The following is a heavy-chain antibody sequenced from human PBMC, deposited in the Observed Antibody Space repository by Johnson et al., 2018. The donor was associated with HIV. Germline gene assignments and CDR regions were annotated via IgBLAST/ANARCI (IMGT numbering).Heavy chain of an antibody. J-gene: IGHJ3*02. CDR3: ARGSRLAAGTLGTFDI. Sequence: QVQLVESGGGVVQPGGSLRLSCAASGFTFSSYGIHWVRQAPGKGLEWVTFIRFDGTKKYYVDSVKGRFTISRDNAKNSLFLQMNSLRAEDTAVYYCARGSRLAAGTLGTFDIWGQGTMVTVSS. V-gene: IGHV3-30*02. CDR1: GFTFSSYG. CDR2: IRFDGTKK. D-gene: IGHD6-13*01.